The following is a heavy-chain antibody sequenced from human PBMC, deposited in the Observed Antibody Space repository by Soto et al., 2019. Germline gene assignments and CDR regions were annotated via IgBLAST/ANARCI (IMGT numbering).Heavy chain of an antibody. J-gene: IGHJ4*02. CDR2: IYYSGST. V-gene: IGHV4-30-4*01. CDR3: ARVKGNWEPTLTHFDY. D-gene: IGHD1-26*01. CDR1: GGSISSGDYH. Sequence: SETLSLTCTVSGGSISSGDYHWSWIRQPPGKGLEWIGYIYYSGSTYYNPSLKSRVTISVDTSKNQFSLKLSSVTAADTAVYYCARVKGNWEPTLTHFDYWGQGTLVTVSS.